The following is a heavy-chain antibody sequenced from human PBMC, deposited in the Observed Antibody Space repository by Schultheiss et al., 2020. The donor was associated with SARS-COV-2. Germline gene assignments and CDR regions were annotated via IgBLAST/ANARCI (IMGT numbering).Heavy chain of an antibody. V-gene: IGHV3-21*01. CDR1: GFTFSSYS. J-gene: IGHJ6*01. CDR3: ARDPDIVVVPAAIGENYYYYGMDV. Sequence: GESLKISCAASGFTFSSYSMNWVRQAPGKGLEWVSSISSSSSYIYYADSVKGRFTISRDNAKNSLYLQMNSLRAEDTAVYYCARDPDIVVVPAAIGENYYYYGMDVWGQGTTGTGSS. D-gene: IGHD2-2*02. CDR2: ISSSSSYI.